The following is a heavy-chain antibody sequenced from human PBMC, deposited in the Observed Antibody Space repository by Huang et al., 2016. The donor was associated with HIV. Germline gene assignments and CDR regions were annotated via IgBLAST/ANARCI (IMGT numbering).Heavy chain of an antibody. CDR1: GFTVSSNY. Sequence: EVQLVESGGGLIQPGGSLRLSCAAAGFTVSSNYMGWVRQAPGKGLEGVSVIYSDDSTYFADSVKGRFTISRDNSKNTLYLQMNSLRAEDTAVYYCAAQWELRGGVDFWGQGTLVTVSS. CDR3: AAQWELRGGVDF. J-gene: IGHJ4*02. CDR2: IYSDDST. V-gene: IGHV3-53*01. D-gene: IGHD1-26*01.